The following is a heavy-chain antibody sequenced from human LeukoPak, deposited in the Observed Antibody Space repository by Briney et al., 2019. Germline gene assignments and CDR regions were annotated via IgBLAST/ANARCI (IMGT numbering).Heavy chain of an antibody. CDR2: IIPIFGTA. V-gene: IGHV1-69*01. D-gene: IGHD3-3*01. Sequence: SVKVSCKASGGTFSSYAISWVRQAPGQGLEWMGGIIPIFGTANYAQKFQGRVTITADESTSTAYMELSSLRSEDTAVYYCATENYDFWCGYGTYYMDVWGKGTTVTVSS. CDR3: ATENYDFWCGYGTYYMDV. J-gene: IGHJ6*03. CDR1: GGTFSSYA.